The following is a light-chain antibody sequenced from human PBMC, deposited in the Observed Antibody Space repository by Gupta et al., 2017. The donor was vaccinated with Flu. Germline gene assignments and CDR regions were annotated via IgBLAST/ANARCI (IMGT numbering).Light chain of an antibody. Sequence: GDRGTSTCRASQSISAWLAWYQKKPGKAPKLLIYKASSLESGVTSRFSGSGSGTEFSLTISSLQPDDFAIYYCQQYNNYPLTFGRGTKVEIK. CDR2: KAS. CDR1: QSISAW. V-gene: IGKV1-5*03. CDR3: QQYNNYPLT. J-gene: IGKJ4*01.